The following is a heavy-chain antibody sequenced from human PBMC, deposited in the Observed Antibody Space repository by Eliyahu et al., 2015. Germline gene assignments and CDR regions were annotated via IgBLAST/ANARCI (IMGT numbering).Heavy chain of an antibody. CDR1: GGSFSGYY. CDR2: INHSGST. J-gene: IGHJ4*02. CDR3: ARADRRATTVKFDY. D-gene: IGHD4-17*01. Sequence: QVQLQQWGAGLLKPSETLSLTCAXYGGSFSGYYWSWIRQPPGKGLEWIGEINHSGSTNYNPSLKSRVTISVDTSKNQFSLKLSSVTAADTAVYYCARADRRATTVKFDYWGQGTLVTVSS. V-gene: IGHV4-34*01.